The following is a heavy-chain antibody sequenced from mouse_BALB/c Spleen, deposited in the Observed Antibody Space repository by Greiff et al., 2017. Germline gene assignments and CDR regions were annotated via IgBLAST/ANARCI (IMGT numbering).Heavy chain of an antibody. CDR3: ARKELSYAMDY. V-gene: IGHV1-4*01. J-gene: IGHJ4*01. CDR2: INPSSGYT. D-gene: IGHD4-1*01. Sequence: VQLKESGAELARPGASVKMSCKASGYTFTSYSMHWVKQRPGQGLEWIGYINPSSGYTNYNQKFKDKATLTADKSSSTAYMQLSSLTSEDSAVYYCARKELSYAMDYWGQGTSVTVSS. CDR1: GYTFTSYS.